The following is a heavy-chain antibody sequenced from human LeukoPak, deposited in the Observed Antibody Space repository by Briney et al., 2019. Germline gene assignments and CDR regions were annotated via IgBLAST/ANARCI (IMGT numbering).Heavy chain of an antibody. D-gene: IGHD6-19*01. CDR2: ISGSGGST. J-gene: IGHJ4*02. CDR1: GFTFNTYA. V-gene: IGHV3-23*01. Sequence: GGSLRLSCVASGFTFNTYAMSWVRQAPGKGLEWVSAISGSGGSTYYADSVKGRFTISRDNSKNTLYLQMNSLRAEDTAVYYCAKKAGRAVAALNYFDYWGQGTLVTVSS. CDR3: AKKAGRAVAALNYFDY.